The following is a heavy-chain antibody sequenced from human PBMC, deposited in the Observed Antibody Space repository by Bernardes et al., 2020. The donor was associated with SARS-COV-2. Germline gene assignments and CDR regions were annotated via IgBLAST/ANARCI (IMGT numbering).Heavy chain of an antibody. Sequence: SVKVSCKASGGTFSSYAISWVRQAPGQGLEWMGGIIPIFGTANYAQKFQGRVTITADESTSTAYMELSSLRSEDTAVYYCASPVLPNNWFDPWGQGTLVTVSS. CDR1: GGTFSSYA. D-gene: IGHD3-10*01. J-gene: IGHJ5*02. CDR3: ASPVLPNNWFDP. CDR2: IIPIFGTA. V-gene: IGHV1-69*13.